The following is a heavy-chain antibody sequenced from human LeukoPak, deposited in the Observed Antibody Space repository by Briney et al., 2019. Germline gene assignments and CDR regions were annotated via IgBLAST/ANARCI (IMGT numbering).Heavy chain of an antibody. CDR2: ICSTAYGGTT. CDR3: TRGPILLWIHNGMDV. V-gene: IGHV3-49*04. D-gene: IGHD2/OR15-2a*01. J-gene: IGHJ6*02. Sequence: SLRLSCFASGFIFGDHAMSWVRQAPGKGLAWVGFICSTAYGGTTEYAACVEGRFTISRDDSRGIAYLQMNSLKTEDTAFYYCTRGPILLWIHNGMDVWGQGTTVTVSS. CDR1: GFIFGDHA.